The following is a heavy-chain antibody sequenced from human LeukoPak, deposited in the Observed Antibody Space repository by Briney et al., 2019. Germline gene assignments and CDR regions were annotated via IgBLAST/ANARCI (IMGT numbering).Heavy chain of an antibody. V-gene: IGHV3-21*06. CDR1: GYTFSSHS. J-gene: IGHJ4*02. CDR2: ISSTRSYV. Sequence: GGSLRLSCAASGYTFSSHSMNWVRQAPGKGLEWVSSISSTRSYVFYADSVKGRFTVSRDNAKNSLYLELDSLRAEDTAVYYCARDSAPGYSSDWYRLGSFDYWGQGTLVTVSS. D-gene: IGHD6-19*01. CDR3: ARDSAPGYSSDWYRLGSFDY.